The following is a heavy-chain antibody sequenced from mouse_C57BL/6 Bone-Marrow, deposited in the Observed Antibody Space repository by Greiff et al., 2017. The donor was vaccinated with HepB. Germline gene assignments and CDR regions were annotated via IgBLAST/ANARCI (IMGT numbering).Heavy chain of an antibody. CDR1: GYTFTNYW. CDR3: ARGITPYYYAMDY. Sequence: QVHVKQSGAELVRPGTSVKMSCKASGYTFTNYWIGWAKQRPGHGLEWIGDIYPGGGYTNYNEKFKGKATLTADKSSSTAYMQFSSLTSEDSAIYYCARGITPYYYAMDYWGQGTSVTVSS. CDR2: IYPGGGYT. V-gene: IGHV1-63*01. D-gene: IGHD2-4*01. J-gene: IGHJ4*01.